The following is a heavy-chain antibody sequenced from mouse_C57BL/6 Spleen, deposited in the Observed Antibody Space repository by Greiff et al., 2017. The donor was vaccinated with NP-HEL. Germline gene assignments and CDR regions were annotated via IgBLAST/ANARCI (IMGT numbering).Heavy chain of an antibody. Sequence: VQLQQSGAELVKPGASVKISCKASGYAFSSYWMNWVKQRPGKGLEWIGQIYPGDGDTNYNGKFKGKATLTADKSSSTAYMQLSSLTSEDSAVYFCARNLPGGYGLLPFAYWGQGTLVTVSA. V-gene: IGHV1-80*01. J-gene: IGHJ3*01. CDR2: IYPGDGDT. D-gene: IGHD2-3*01. CDR1: GYAFSSYW. CDR3: ARNLPGGYGLLPFAY.